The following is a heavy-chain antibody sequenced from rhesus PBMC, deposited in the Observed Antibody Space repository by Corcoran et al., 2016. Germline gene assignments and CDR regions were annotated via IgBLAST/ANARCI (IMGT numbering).Heavy chain of an antibody. D-gene: IGHD6-43*01. J-gene: IGHJ1*01. V-gene: IGHV4S14*01. CDR3: ASWYSSSYDYFEF. CDR1: GGSISGYYY. Sequence: QVQLQESGPGLVTPSETLSLTCAVSGGSISGYYYWSWIRHPPGTGLEWIGSIYGSGGSNYLNPSLKSRVTLSVDTSKNQFSLKLSSVTAADTAVYYCASWYSSSYDYFEFWGQGALVTVSS. CDR2: IYGSGGSN.